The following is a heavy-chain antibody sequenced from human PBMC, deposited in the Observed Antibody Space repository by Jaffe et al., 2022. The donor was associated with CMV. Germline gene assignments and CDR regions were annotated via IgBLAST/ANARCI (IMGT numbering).Heavy chain of an antibody. CDR3: AKDPGGKLIVVVPAAHDY. V-gene: IGHV3-23*01. J-gene: IGHJ4*02. D-gene: IGHD2-2*01. CDR1: GFTFSSYA. CDR2: ISGSGGST. Sequence: EVQLLESGGGLVQPGGSLRLSCAASGFTFSSYAMSWVRQAPGKGLEWVSAISGSGGSTYYADSVKGRFTISRDNSKNTLYLQMNSLRAEDTAVYYCAKDPGGKLIVVVPAAHDYWGQGTLVTVSS.